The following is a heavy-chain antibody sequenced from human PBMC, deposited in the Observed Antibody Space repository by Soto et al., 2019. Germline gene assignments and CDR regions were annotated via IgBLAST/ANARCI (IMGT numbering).Heavy chain of an antibody. V-gene: IGHV3-7*01. CDR1: GFSFSDSW. J-gene: IGHJ6*02. CDR3: ASLGRHG. D-gene: IGHD3-16*01. Sequence: AGGSLRLSCAASGFSFSDSWMDWVRQAPGKGPEWVANINQYGSEKNYVDSVKGRFTISRDNAKNSLYLQMNSLRVEDTAVYYCASLGRHGWGQGTTVTV. CDR2: INQYGSEK.